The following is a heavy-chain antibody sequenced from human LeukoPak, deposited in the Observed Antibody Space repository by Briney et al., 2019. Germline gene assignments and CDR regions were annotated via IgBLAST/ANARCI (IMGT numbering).Heavy chain of an antibody. D-gene: IGHD5-12*01. V-gene: IGHV4-59*08. CDR2: IYYSGST. J-gene: IGHJ6*02. CDR1: GGSISSYY. CDR3: ARGGYSGYVVANYYYYYGMDV. Sequence: PSETLSLTCTVSGGSISSYYWSWIRQPPGKGLEWIGYIYYSGSTNYNPSLKSRVTISVDTSKNQFSLKLSSVTAADTAVYYCARGGYSGYVVANYYYYYGMDVWGQGTTVTVSS.